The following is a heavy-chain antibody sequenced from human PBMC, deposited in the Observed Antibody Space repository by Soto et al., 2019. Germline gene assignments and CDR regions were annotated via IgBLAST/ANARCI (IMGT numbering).Heavy chain of an antibody. CDR2: ISFDGTDK. D-gene: IGHD2-2*01. Sequence: GGSLRLSCAASGFSFSDYGMNWVRQAPGKGLEWVSVISFDGTDKYYADSVKGRFTISRDNAKSTVYLRMNSLKAEDTAVYFCAKDLLGGGVVVPGFDSWGQGTRVTVSS. CDR1: GFSFSDYG. J-gene: IGHJ4*02. CDR3: AKDLLGGGVVVPGFDS. V-gene: IGHV3-30*18.